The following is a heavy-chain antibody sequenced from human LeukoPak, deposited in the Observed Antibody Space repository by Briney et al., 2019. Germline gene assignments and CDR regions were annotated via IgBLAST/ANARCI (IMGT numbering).Heavy chain of an antibody. CDR2: ISYDGSNK. V-gene: IGHV3-30*03. D-gene: IGHD6-13*01. CDR1: GFTFSTYW. CDR3: ARDYSSSWYRYFDY. Sequence: GGSLRLSCAASGFTFSTYWMNWVRQAPGKGLEWVAVISYDGSNKYYADSVKGRFTISRDNSKNTLYLQMNSLRAEDTAVYYCARDYSSSWYRYFDYWGQGTLVTVSS. J-gene: IGHJ4*02.